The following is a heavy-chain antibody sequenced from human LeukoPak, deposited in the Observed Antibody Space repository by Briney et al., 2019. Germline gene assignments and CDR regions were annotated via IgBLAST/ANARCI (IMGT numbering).Heavy chain of an antibody. V-gene: IGHV3-48*01. Sequence: PGGSLRPSCAASGFTFSSYSMNWVRQAPGKGLEWVSYISSSSSTIYYADSVKGRFTISRDNAKNSLYLQMNSLGAEDTAVYYCAREPYYYGSGSHMGNWFDPWGQGTLVTVSS. J-gene: IGHJ5*02. CDR3: AREPYYYGSGSHMGNWFDP. D-gene: IGHD3-10*01. CDR2: ISSSSSTI. CDR1: GFTFSSYS.